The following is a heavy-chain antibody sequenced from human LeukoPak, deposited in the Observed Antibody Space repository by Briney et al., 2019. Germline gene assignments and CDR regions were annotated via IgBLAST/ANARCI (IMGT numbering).Heavy chain of an antibody. CDR2: IWYDGSNQ. Sequence: GGSLRLSCAASGFTFSTYGMHWVRQAPGKGLEWVAVIWYDGSNQCYTDSVKGRFTISRDNSKNTLYLQMNSLRAEDTAVYYCARDPRQRWLQFFSNWFDPWGQGTLVTVSS. CDR1: GFTFSTYG. D-gene: IGHD5-24*01. CDR3: ARDPRQRWLQFFSNWFDP. J-gene: IGHJ5*02. V-gene: IGHV3-33*01.